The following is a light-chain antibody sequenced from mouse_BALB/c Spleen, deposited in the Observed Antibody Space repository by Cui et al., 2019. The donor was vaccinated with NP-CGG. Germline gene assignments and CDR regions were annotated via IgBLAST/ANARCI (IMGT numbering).Light chain of an antibody. V-gene: IGLV1*01. J-gene: IGLJ1*01. CDR2: GTN. CDR3: ALWYSNHWV. Sequence: QPVVTQESAPTTSPGETVNLTCRSSTGAVTTSNYANWVQEKPDHLFTGLIGGTNNRAPGVPARFSGSLIGDKAALTITGAQTEDEAIYFCALWYSNHWVFGGGTKLTV. CDR1: TGAVTTSNY.